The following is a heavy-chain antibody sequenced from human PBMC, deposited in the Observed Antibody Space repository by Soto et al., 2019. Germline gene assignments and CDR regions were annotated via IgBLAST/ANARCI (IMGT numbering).Heavy chain of an antibody. D-gene: IGHD6-19*01. CDR2: IVVGSGNT. CDR3: AVVFGYSSGWYYFDY. V-gene: IGHV1-58*02. Sequence: QMQLVQSGPEVKKPGTSVKVSCKASGFTFTSSAMQWVRQARGQRLEWIGWIVVGSGNTNYAQKFQERVTITRDMSTSTAYMELSSLRSEDTAVYYCAVVFGYSSGWYYFDYWGQGTLVTVSS. J-gene: IGHJ4*02. CDR1: GFTFTSSA.